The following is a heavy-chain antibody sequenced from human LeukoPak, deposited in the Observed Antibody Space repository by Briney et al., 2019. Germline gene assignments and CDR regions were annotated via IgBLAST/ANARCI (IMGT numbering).Heavy chain of an antibody. Sequence: SETLSLTCSVSGGSINSDYWNWIRQPPGKGLEWIGYIYHSGSTNYNPSLKSRVTTSIDKSKKQFSLKLISVTAADTAIYYCARVGGMTTINNAAFDIWGQGTMVTVSS. D-gene: IGHD5-24*01. J-gene: IGHJ3*02. CDR3: ARVGGMTTINNAAFDI. CDR1: GGSINSDY. CDR2: IYHSGST. V-gene: IGHV4-59*01.